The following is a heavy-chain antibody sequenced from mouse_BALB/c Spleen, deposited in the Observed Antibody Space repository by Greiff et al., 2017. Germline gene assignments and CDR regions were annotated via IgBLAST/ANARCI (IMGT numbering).Heavy chain of an antibody. CDR3: ARGGYDWYFDV. CDR1: GFTFSSFG. CDR2: ISSGSSTI. D-gene: IGHD2-2*01. J-gene: IGHJ1*01. Sequence: EVKLVESGGGLVQPGGSRKLSCAASGFTFSSFGMHWVRQAPEKGLEWVAYISSGSSTIYYADTVKGRFTISRDNPKNTLFLQMTSLRSEDTAMYYCARGGYDWYFDVWGAGTTLTVSS. V-gene: IGHV5-17*02.